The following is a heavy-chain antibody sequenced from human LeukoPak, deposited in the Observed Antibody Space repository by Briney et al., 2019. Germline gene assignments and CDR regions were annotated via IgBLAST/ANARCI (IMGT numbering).Heavy chain of an antibody. Sequence: PGGSLRLSCAASGFTFSSYSMNWVRPAPGKGLEWVSSISSSSSYIYYADSVKGRFTISRDNAKNSLYLQMNSLRAEDTAVYYCARDGKVTAFDYWGQGTLVTVSS. J-gene: IGHJ4*02. V-gene: IGHV3-21*01. D-gene: IGHD2-21*02. CDR2: ISSSSSYI. CDR3: ARDGKVTAFDY. CDR1: GFTFSSYS.